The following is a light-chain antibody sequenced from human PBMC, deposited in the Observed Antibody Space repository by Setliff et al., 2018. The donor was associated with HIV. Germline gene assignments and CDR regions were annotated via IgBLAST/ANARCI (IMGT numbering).Light chain of an antibody. Sequence: LTQPASVSGSLGQSITISCTGASRDAGDYDYVSWYQQHPGKVPKLLIYGVSSRPSGVSDRFPGSRTGNTASLTISGLQDDDEADYYCSSYTSASTLVYVFGTGTKVTVL. J-gene: IGLJ1*01. V-gene: IGLV2-14*01. CDR3: SSYTSASTLVYV. CDR1: SRDAGDYDY. CDR2: GVS.